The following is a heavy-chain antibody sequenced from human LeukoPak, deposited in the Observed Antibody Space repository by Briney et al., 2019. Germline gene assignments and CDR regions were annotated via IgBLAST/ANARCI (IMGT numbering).Heavy chain of an antibody. D-gene: IGHD3-10*01. Sequence: SETLSLTCTVSGGSISSSSYYWGWIRQPPGKGLEWIGSIYYSGSTYYNPSLKSRVTISVGTSKNQFSLKLSSVTAADTAVYYCARDTWFGELLLDYFDYWGQGTLVTVSS. J-gene: IGHJ4*02. V-gene: IGHV4-39*07. CDR1: GGSISSSSYY. CDR3: ARDTWFGELLLDYFDY. CDR2: IYYSGST.